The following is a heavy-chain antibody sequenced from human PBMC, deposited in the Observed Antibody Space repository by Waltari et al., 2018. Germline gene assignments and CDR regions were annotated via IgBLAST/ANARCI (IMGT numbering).Heavy chain of an antibody. V-gene: IGHV3-9*01. J-gene: IGHJ4*02. Sequence: EVQLVESGGGLVQPGRSLRLSCAASGFTFDDYAMHWVRQAPGTGLEWVSGISWNSGSIGYADSVKGRFTISRDNAKNSLYLQMNSLRAEDTALYYCARGSPLDYWGQGTLVTVSS. CDR2: ISWNSGSI. CDR3: ARGSPLDY. D-gene: IGHD6-19*01. CDR1: GFTFDDYA.